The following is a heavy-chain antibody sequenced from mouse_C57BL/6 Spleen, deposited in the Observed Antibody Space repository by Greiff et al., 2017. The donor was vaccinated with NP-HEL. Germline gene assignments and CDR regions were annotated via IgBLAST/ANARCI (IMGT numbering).Heavy chain of an antibody. CDR3: ARRGLAYYSNYGAMDY. CDR2: IYPGDGDT. V-gene: IGHV1-82*01. J-gene: IGHJ4*01. CDR1: GYAFSSSW. D-gene: IGHD2-5*01. Sequence: QVQLKQSGPELVKPGASVKISCKASGYAFSSSWMNWVKQRPGKGLEWIGRIYPGDGDTNYNGKFKGKATLTADKSSSTAYMQLSSLTSEDSAVYFCARRGLAYYSNYGAMDYWGQGTSVTVSS.